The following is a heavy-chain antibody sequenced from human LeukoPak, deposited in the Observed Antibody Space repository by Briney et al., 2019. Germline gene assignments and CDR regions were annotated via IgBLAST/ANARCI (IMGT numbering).Heavy chain of an antibody. Sequence: SETLSLTCTVSGGSISSGGYYWSWIRQHPGKGLEWIGYIYYSGSTYYNPSLKSRVTISVDTSKNQFSLKLSSVTAADTAVYYCARRTVGATFSNYWGQGTLVTVSS. CDR3: ARRTVGATFSNY. CDR1: GGSISSGGYY. V-gene: IGHV4-31*03. J-gene: IGHJ4*02. D-gene: IGHD1-26*01. CDR2: IYYSGST.